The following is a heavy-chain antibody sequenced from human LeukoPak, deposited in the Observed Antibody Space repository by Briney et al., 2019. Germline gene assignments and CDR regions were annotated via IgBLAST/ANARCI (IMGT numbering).Heavy chain of an antibody. Sequence: SETLSLTCTVSGGSISSYYWSWIRQPPGKGLEWIGYIYHSGSTYYNPSLKSRVTISVDRSKNQFSLKLSSVTAADTAVYYCARGTVAGTWGQGTLVTVSS. CDR1: GGSISSYY. CDR2: IYHSGST. J-gene: IGHJ5*02. CDR3: ARGTVAGT. V-gene: IGHV4-59*12. D-gene: IGHD6-19*01.